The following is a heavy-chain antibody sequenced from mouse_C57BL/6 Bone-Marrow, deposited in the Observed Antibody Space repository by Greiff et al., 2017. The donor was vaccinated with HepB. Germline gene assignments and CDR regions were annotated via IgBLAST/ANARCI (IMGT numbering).Heavy chain of an antibody. J-gene: IGHJ2*01. V-gene: IGHV1-64*01. CDR1: GYTFTSYL. Sequence: QVQLQQPGAELVKPGASVKLSCKASGYTFTSYLMHWVKQRPGQGLEWIGMIHPNSGSTNYNEKFKSKATLTVDKSSSTAYMQLSSLTSEDSAVYYCARDYYGSSLYWGQGTTLTVSS. D-gene: IGHD1-1*01. CDR3: ARDYYGSSLY. CDR2: IHPNSGST.